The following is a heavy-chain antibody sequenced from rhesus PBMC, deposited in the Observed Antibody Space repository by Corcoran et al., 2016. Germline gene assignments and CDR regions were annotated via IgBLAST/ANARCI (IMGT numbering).Heavy chain of an antibody. D-gene: IGHD5-24*01. V-gene: IGHV4S9*01. CDR3: ARDRYSGYRNYFDS. J-gene: IGHJ4*01. Sequence: QVQLQESGPGLVKPSETLSLTCAASGGSSSDSYYWNWIGQPPGKGLEWIGNIYGNRARTFYHPSLKTRVTISKATSKNQFFLKLNSVTAADTAVYYCARDRYSGYRNYFDSWGQGVLVTVSS. CDR1: GGSSSDSYY. CDR2: IYGNRART.